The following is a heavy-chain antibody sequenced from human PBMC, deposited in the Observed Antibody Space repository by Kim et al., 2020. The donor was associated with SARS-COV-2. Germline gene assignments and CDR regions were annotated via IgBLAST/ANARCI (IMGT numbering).Heavy chain of an antibody. J-gene: IGHJ4*01. CDR3: ARQYYGILTGYIFDY. D-gene: IGHD3-9*01. Sequence: ASVKVSCKASGYTFTTYYMHWVRQAPGQGLEWMGIINSSGGSTDYAQKFQGRVTMTRDTSTGTVYMELSSLRSEDSAIYYCARQYYGILTGYIFDYWGHG. V-gene: IGHV1-46*01. CDR2: INSSGGST. CDR1: GYTFTTYY.